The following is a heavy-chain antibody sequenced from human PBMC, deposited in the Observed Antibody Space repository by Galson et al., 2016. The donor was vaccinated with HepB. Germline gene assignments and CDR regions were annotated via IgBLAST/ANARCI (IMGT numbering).Heavy chain of an antibody. CDR2: IYREGNT. D-gene: IGHD1-26*01. J-gene: IGHJ6*02. Sequence: SLRLSCAASGLSVGNSYMSWVRQAPGKGLDWVSTIYREGNTYYADSVKGRFTISKDSSKNTLYLQMSSLRAEDTAVYYCARDNSEVYYYAMDVWGQGTTVTVSS. CDR3: ARDNSEVYYYAMDV. CDR1: GLSVGNSY. V-gene: IGHV3-53*01.